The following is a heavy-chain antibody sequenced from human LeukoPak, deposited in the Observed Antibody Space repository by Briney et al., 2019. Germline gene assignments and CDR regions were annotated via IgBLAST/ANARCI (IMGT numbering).Heavy chain of an antibody. D-gene: IGHD1-7*01. CDR2: IYYSGST. V-gene: IGHV4-39*01. Sequence: SEILSLTCTVSGDSISSSSDYWGWIRQPPGKGLEWIGSIYYSGSTYYNPSLKSRFTISVDTSKNQFSLKLSSVTAADTAVYYCARHWLELHYFDYWGQGTLVTVSS. CDR1: GDSISSSSDY. J-gene: IGHJ4*02. CDR3: ARHWLELHYFDY.